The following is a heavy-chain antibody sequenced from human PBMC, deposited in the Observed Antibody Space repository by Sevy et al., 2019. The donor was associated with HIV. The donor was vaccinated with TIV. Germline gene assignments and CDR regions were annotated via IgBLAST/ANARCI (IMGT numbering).Heavy chain of an antibody. D-gene: IGHD1-26*01. CDR3: ARAPSGSQGPGQYFHP. V-gene: IGHV1-18*01. CDR2: ITPNNGDT. J-gene: IGHJ1*01. CDR1: GYTFTNYH. Sequence: ASVKVSCKASGYTFTNYHITWVRQAPGQGLEWMGRITPNNGDTNYVQRLQGRVTMTTDTSTSTVYMELRSLRSDDTAVYYCARAPSGSQGPGQYFHPWGQRTLVTVSS.